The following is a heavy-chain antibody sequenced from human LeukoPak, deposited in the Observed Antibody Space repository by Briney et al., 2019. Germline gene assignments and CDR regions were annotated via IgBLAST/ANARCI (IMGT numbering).Heavy chain of an antibody. CDR1: GGSIGKYH. V-gene: IGHV4-59*01. J-gene: IGHJ4*02. Sequence: SETLSLTCSVSGGSIGKYHWTWIRQPPGKRLGWIGYVYYTGNLNYNPSLERRVSLSIDTSKNQFSLSLSSVTAADTAVYYCAKEKLFPSADTPGYPRAIGVWGPGTLVTVSS. CDR3: AKEKLFPSADTPGYPRAIGV. D-gene: IGHD3-9*01. CDR2: VYYTGNL.